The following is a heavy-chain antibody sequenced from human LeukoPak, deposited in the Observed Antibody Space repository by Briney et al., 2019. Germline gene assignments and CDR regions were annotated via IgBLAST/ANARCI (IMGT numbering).Heavy chain of an antibody. Sequence: PGGSLRLSCAASGFNFSDYYMSWVRQAPGEGLEWGSYISSSGFSTYYAGSVKGRFTISRDNARNTLYLQMNSLAPEDTALYYCARGKRRFDYWGQGTLVSVSS. CDR3: ARGKRRFDY. CDR2: ISSSGFST. CDR1: GFNFSDYY. V-gene: IGHV3-11*01. J-gene: IGHJ4*02.